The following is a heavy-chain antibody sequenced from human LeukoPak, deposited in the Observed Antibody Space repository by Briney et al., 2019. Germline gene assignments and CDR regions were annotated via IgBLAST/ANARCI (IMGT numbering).Heavy chain of an antibody. CDR2: INPSRGGT. CDR1: GYTFSDYL. CDR3: AKRDVGATAGGAFDI. Sequence: ASVRVSCNASGYTFSDYLIHWVRQAPGQGPEWMGRINPSRGGTSYAQEFRGRVTITRHTSISTVYMELSRLREDDTAVSSCAKRDVGATAGGAFDIWGQGTMVTVSS. D-gene: IGHD1-26*01. J-gene: IGHJ3*02. V-gene: IGHV1-2*06.